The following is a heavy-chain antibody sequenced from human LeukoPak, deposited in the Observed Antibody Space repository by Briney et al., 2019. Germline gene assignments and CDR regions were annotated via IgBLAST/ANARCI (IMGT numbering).Heavy chain of an antibody. V-gene: IGHV1-2*02. CDR2: INPNSGGT. D-gene: IGHD4-17*01. CDR3: AREGQKFGDRRNVNWFDP. CDR1: GYTFTGYY. J-gene: IGHJ5*02. Sequence: ASVKVSCKASGYTFTGYYMHWVRQAPGQGLEWMGWINPNSGGTNYAQKSQGRVTMTRDTSISTAYMELSRLRSDDTAVYYCAREGQKFGDRRNVNWFDPWGQGTLVTVSS.